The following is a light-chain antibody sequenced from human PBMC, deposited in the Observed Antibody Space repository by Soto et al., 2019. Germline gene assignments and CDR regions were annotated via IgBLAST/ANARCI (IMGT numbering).Light chain of an antibody. Sequence: QSALTHPASVSGPPGQSITISCTGTGGDVGFYNYVSWYQQHPGKAPKLLIYGVGNRPSGVSARFSGSKSGSTASLTISGLQAEDEADYYCCSYAHGSIYVFGTGTKVTVL. CDR1: GGDVGFYNY. J-gene: IGLJ1*01. V-gene: IGLV2-14*01. CDR2: GVG. CDR3: CSYAHGSIYV.